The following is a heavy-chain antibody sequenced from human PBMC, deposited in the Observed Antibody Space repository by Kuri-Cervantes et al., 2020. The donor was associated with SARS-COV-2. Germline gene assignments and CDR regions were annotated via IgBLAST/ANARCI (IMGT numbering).Heavy chain of an antibody. CDR2: IYYSGST. CDR3: ARLLITMVRGVKPRDNWFDP. D-gene: IGHD3-10*01. J-gene: IGHJ5*02. Sequence: SETLSLTCAVYGGSFSGYYWSWIRQPPGKGLEWIGYIYYSGSTYYNPSLKSRVTISVDTSKNQFSLKLSSVTAADTAVYYCARLLITMVRGVKPRDNWFDPWGQGTLVTVSS. V-gene: IGHV4-30-4*01. CDR1: GGSFSGYY.